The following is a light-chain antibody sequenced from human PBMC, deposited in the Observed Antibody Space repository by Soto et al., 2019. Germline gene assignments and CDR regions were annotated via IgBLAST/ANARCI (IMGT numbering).Light chain of an antibody. V-gene: IGLV1-40*01. Sequence: QSVLTQPPSVSGAPGQRVTISCTGSSSNIGAGYNVHWYQQLPGTAPKLLIYGNSNRPSGDPDRFSGSKSGTSASLAITGLQAEDEADYYRQSDDSSLRGHVFATGTKLTVL. CDR2: GNS. CDR3: QSDDSSLRGHV. CDR1: SSNIGAGYN. J-gene: IGLJ1*01.